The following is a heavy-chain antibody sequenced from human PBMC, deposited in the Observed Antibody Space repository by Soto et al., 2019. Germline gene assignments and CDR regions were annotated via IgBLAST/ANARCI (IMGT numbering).Heavy chain of an antibody. D-gene: IGHD3-22*01. V-gene: IGHV1-18*01. CDR1: GYTFTSYG. CDR3: ARSGYYDSSGYYYSDY. J-gene: IGHJ4*02. Sequence: QVQLVQSGAEVKKPGASVKVSCKASGYTFTSYGISWVRQAPGQGLEWMGWISAYNGNTNYAQKLQGRVTMTXXTXTTXAYMELRSLRSDDTAVYYCARSGYYDSSGYYYSDYWGQGTLVTVSS. CDR2: ISAYNGNT.